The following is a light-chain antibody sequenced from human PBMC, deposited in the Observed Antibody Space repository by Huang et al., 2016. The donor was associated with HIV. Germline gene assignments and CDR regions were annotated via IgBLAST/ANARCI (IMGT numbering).Light chain of an antibody. V-gene: IGKV2-28*01. CDR1: QSLLLHSNGKND. CDR2: LGS. J-gene: IGKJ5*01. Sequence: DIVLTQSPLSLPVTPGEPASISCRSSQSLLLHSNGKNDLEWYLQKPGQFPQRLIYLGSNLACGAPDRVSGSGSGTEFTMNISRGEADDVGVYYCMQDLQTPITFGQGTRLEIK. CDR3: MQDLQTPIT.